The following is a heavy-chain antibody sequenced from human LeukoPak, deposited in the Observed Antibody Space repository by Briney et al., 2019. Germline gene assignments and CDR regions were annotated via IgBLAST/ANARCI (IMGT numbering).Heavy chain of an antibody. CDR3: ARGQVPAARGYNWFDP. J-gene: IGHJ5*02. CDR1: GWSFNDYY. D-gene: IGHD2-2*01. Sequence: PETLSLTCAVYGWSFNDYYWNWIRQPPGKGLEWIGETKARGDTNFNPSLKSRVTISVDTSKSQFSLRLTSMIAADTAVYYCARGQVPAARGYNWFDPWGQGTLVTVSS. V-gene: IGHV4-34*01. CDR2: TKARGDT.